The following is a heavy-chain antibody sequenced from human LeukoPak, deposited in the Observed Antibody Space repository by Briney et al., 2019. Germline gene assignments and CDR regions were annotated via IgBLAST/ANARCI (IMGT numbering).Heavy chain of an antibody. D-gene: IGHD3-22*01. CDR3: ARSQDCYDWSGHYYKAFDI. J-gene: IGHJ3*02. CDR1: GYPLDVYG. CDR2: INWNGGST. Sequence: GGSLRLSCAACGYPLDVYGMRWVRDARGKGLEWVYGINWNGGSTGYADSVRRRHTISRDNAKYHLYLQMNSLRAEDKALYYCARSQDCYDWSGHYYKAFDIWGQGTMVTDSS. V-gene: IGHV3-20*04.